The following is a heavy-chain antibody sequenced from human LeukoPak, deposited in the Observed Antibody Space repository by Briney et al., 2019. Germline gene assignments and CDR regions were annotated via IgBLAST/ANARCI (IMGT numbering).Heavy chain of an antibody. V-gene: IGHV1-46*01. D-gene: IGHD3-10*02. J-gene: IGHJ4*02. Sequence: ASVKVSCKASGYTFTSYQMHWVRQAPGQGLEWMGIINPSDSSTSYAQKFQGRVTITTDESTSTAYMELSSLRSEDTAVYYCARDVRGVIILWGQGTLVTVSS. CDR3: ARDVRGVIIL. CDR1: GYTFTSYQ. CDR2: INPSDSST.